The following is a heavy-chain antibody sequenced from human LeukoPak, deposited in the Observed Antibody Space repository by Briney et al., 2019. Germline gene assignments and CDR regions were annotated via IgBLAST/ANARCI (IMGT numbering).Heavy chain of an antibody. Sequence: PSETLSLTCSVSAGSISSNYWSWIRQPAGKGLEWIGRIYSSGSTNYNPSLKSRVTMSVDASKNHFSLKLTSVTAADTAIYYGARQAYDTGYDAFDIWGQGTMVTVSS. D-gene: IGHD3-22*01. J-gene: IGHJ3*02. CDR1: AGSISSNY. CDR2: IYSSGST. V-gene: IGHV4-4*07. CDR3: ARQAYDTGYDAFDI.